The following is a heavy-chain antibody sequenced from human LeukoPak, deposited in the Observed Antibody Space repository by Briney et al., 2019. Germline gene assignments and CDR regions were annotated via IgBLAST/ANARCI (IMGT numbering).Heavy chain of an antibody. J-gene: IGHJ4*02. CDR3: ASSGYNNGYDY. CDR1: GFTFSGHW. CDR2: INPDGSTK. V-gene: IGHV3-74*01. D-gene: IGHD6-19*01. Sequence: PGGSLRLSCAASGFTFSGHWMHWVRQLPGKGLMGVSRINPDGSTKTYSDSVKGRFTISRDNAKNTLYLQMNSLSADDTAVYYCASSGYNNGYDYWGQGTLVTVSS.